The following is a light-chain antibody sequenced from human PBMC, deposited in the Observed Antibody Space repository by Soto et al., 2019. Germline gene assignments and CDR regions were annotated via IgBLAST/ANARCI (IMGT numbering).Light chain of an antibody. Sequence: EIVMTQSPATLSVSPGERATLSCRASQSVGSNLAWYQQKHGQAPRLLIYGASTKATGIPARFSGSGSGTEFTLTISSLQSEDFAIYYCQQYNDWPPGTFGQGTKLEIK. J-gene: IGKJ2*01. CDR2: GAS. V-gene: IGKV3-15*01. CDR3: QQYNDWPPGT. CDR1: QSVGSN.